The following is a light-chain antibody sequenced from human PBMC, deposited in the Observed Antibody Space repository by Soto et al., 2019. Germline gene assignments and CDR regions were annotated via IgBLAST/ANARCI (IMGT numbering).Light chain of an antibody. CDR2: GAS. CDR1: QRISNN. V-gene: IGKV3-15*01. CDR3: QQYNSGPRT. J-gene: IGKJ1*01. Sequence: IGMLQPSVTVSVSNRQRAPLSCMARQRISNNLAWYQQKPGQVPKLLIYGASTRETGVPARFSGSGSGTEFTLTISSLQSEDVAAYYCQQYNSGPRTFGQGTKVDIK.